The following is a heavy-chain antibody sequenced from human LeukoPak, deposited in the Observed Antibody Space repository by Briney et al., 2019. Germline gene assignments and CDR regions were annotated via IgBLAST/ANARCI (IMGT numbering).Heavy chain of an antibody. J-gene: IGHJ5*02. CDR3: ARDGSGSYYNVMRKDWFDP. V-gene: IGHV3-33*01. CDR1: GFTFSSYG. Sequence: GGSLRLSCAASGFTFSSYGMPWVRQAPGKGLEWVAVIWYDGSNKYYADSVKGRFTISRDNSKNTLYLQMNSLRAEDTAVYYCARDGSGSYYNVMRKDWFDPWGQGTLVTVSS. D-gene: IGHD3-10*01. CDR2: IWYDGSNK.